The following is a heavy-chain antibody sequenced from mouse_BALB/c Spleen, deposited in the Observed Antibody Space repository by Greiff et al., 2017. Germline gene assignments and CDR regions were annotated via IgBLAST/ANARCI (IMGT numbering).Heavy chain of an antibody. J-gene: IGHJ2*01. V-gene: IGHV5-6-5*01. CDR2: ISSGGST. CDR3: ARGHYGSS. Sequence: EVKLVESGGGLVKPGGSLKLSCAASGFTFSSYAMSSVRQTPEKRLEWVASISSGGSTYYPDSVKGRFTISRDNARNILYLQMSSLRSEDTAMYYCARGHYGSSWGQGTTLTVSS. D-gene: IGHD1-1*01. CDR1: GFTFSSYA.